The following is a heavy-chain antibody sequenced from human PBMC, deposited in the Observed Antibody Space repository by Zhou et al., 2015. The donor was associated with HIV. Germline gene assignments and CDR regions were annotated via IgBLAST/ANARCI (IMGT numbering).Heavy chain of an antibody. CDR3: ARAALRYFDWLSYDNWFDP. CDR2: IIPIFGTA. V-gene: IGHV1-69*01. CDR1: GGTFSSYA. D-gene: IGHD3-9*01. Sequence: QVQLVQSGAEVKKPGSSVKVSCKASGGTFSSYAISWVRQAPGQGLEWMGGIIPIFGTANYAQKFQGRVTITADESTSTAYMELSSLRSEDTAVYYCARAALRYFDWLSYDNWFDPWGQGTLVTVSS. J-gene: IGHJ5*02.